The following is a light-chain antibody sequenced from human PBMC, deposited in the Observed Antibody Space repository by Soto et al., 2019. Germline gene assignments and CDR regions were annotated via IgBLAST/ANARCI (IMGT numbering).Light chain of an antibody. CDR1: QDISNY. CDR2: DAA. CDR3: QQYENLPLT. Sequence: DIQMTQSPSSLSASVGDRVTITCQASQDISNYLNWFQHRPGKAPKLLIYDAANVQTGVPSRFSGSGSGTDFTFTISSLQPEDIATYYCQQYENLPLTFGGGTKVEIE. V-gene: IGKV1-33*01. J-gene: IGKJ4*01.